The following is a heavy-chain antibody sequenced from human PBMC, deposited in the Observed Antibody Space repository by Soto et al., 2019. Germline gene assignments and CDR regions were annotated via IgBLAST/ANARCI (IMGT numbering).Heavy chain of an antibody. D-gene: IGHD3-10*01. CDR3: ARGRASGSYYLLDY. V-gene: IGHV1-8*01. Sequence: GSSVQVSCKASGDTFTTYDINWVRQATGHGLEWMGWINPNSGNLGYAQRFQGRVTMTRDTAIRTAYMEVSSLRSDDTAVYYGARGRASGSYYLLDYWG. CDR1: GDTFTTYD. J-gene: IGHJ4*01. CDR2: INPNSGNL.